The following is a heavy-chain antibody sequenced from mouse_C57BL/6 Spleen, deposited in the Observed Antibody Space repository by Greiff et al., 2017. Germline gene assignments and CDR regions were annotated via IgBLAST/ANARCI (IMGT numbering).Heavy chain of an antibody. V-gene: IGHV3-1*01. Sequence: DVQLQESGPGMVKPSQSLSLTCTVTGYSITSGYDWHWIRHFPGNKLEWMGYISYSGSTNYNPSLKSRISITHDTSKNHFFLKLNSVTTEDTATYYCARGDYGSSYWYFDVWGTGTTVTVSS. D-gene: IGHD1-1*01. CDR3: ARGDYGSSYWYFDV. CDR2: ISYSGST. J-gene: IGHJ1*03. CDR1: GYSITSGYD.